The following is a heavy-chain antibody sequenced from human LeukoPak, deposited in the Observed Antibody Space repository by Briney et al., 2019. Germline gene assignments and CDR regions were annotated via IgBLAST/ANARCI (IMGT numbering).Heavy chain of an antibody. D-gene: IGHD3-10*01. J-gene: IGHJ4*02. CDR3: TTDIPPTYYYGSGSYYPPDY. V-gene: IGHV3-15*01. CDR2: XXXKTDGGTT. Sequence: LEWVXRXXXKTDGGTTDYAAPVKGRFTISRDDSKNTLYLQMNSLKTEDTAVYYCTTDIPPTYYYGSGSYYPPDYWGQGTLVTVSS.